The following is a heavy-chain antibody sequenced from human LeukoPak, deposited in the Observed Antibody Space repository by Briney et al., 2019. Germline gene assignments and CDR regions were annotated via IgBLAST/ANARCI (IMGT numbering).Heavy chain of an antibody. J-gene: IGHJ4*02. CDR1: GFTFSSYA. Sequence: GGSLRLSCAASGFTFSSYAMSWVRQAPGKGLEWVSAISGSGGSTYYADSVKGRFTISRDNSKNTLYLQMNSLRAEDTAVYYCAKALDDSSGYYYGGFDYWGQGTLVTVSS. CDR3: AKALDDSSGYYYGGFDY. CDR2: ISGSGGST. D-gene: IGHD3-22*01. V-gene: IGHV3-23*01.